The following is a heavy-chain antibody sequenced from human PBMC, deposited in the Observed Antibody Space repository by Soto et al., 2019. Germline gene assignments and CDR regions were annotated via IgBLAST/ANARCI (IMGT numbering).Heavy chain of an antibody. V-gene: IGHV4-59*08. Sequence: PSETLSLTCTVSGGSISSYYWSWIRQPPGKGLEWIGYIYYSGSTNYNPSLKSRVTISVDTSKNQFSLKLSSVTAADTAVYYCARHEEPYYYDSSGPIDYWGQGTLVTVSS. J-gene: IGHJ4*02. CDR3: ARHEEPYYYDSSGPIDY. D-gene: IGHD3-22*01. CDR1: GGSISSYY. CDR2: IYYSGST.